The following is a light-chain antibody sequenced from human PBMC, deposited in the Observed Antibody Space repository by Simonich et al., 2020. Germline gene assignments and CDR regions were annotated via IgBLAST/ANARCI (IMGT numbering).Light chain of an antibody. V-gene: IGLV1-47*01. CDR3: AAWDDSLSGVV. Sequence: QSVLTQPPSASGTPGQRVTISCSGSSSNFGSNYVYWYQQLPGTAPKLLIYRNNKRPSGVPDRVSGAKSGTSASLAIRGLRAEDEADYYCAAWDDSLSGVVFGGGTKLTVL. J-gene: IGLJ2*01. CDR1: SSNFGSNY. CDR2: RNN.